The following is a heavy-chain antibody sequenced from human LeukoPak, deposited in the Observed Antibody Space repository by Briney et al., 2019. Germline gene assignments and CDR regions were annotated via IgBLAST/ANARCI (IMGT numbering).Heavy chain of an antibody. CDR2: IYHSGST. Sequence: SETLSLTCAVSGGSISSSNWWSWVRQPPGKGLEWIGEIYHSGSTNYNPSLKSRVTISVDRSKNQFSLKLSSVTAADTAVYYCAGGPYYDFWSGSPNNWFDPWGQGTLVTVSS. D-gene: IGHD3-3*01. V-gene: IGHV4-4*02. CDR1: GGSISSSNW. J-gene: IGHJ5*02. CDR3: AGGPYYDFWSGSPNNWFDP.